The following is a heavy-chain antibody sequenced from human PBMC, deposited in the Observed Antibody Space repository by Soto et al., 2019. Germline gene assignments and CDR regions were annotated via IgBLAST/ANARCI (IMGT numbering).Heavy chain of an antibody. J-gene: IGHJ4*02. Sequence: QVHLQESGPGLVKPSQTLSLTCTVSGDSISSGSSYWSWIRQHPGKGLEWIGYFHYSGGTHYNPSFKSRATLSEDTSKNQSSLKLSSVTAADTAVYYCARGDQLWSFDYWGQGTLVTVSS. D-gene: IGHD5-18*01. CDR3: ARGDQLWSFDY. CDR2: FHYSGGT. V-gene: IGHV4-31*03. CDR1: GDSISSGSSY.